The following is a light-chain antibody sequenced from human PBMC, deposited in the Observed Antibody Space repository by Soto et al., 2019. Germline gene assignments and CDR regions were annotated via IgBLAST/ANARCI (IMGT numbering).Light chain of an antibody. CDR1: QSVGNN. CDR2: GVS. CDR3: QQYSNWPLT. Sequence: EIVMTQSPATLSVSPRERATLSCRASQSVGNNFAWYQQKPGQAPRLLTYGVSIRATGVPSRFSGSGSGTEFTLTISSLQSEDFAVYYCQQYSNWPLTFGGGTKVDIK. V-gene: IGKV3-15*01. J-gene: IGKJ4*01.